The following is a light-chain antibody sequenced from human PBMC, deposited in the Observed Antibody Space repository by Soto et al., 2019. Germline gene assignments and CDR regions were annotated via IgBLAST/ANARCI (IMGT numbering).Light chain of an antibody. V-gene: IGKV3-15*01. J-gene: IGKJ1*01. CDR1: QSVSSN. Sequence: EIVMTQSPATLSVSPGERATLSCRASQSVSSNLAWYQQKPGQAPRLLIYGASTRATGIPARFSGSGSGTEFNLTISSLQSEDFAVYYGQQYNNWPPWTFGQGTKVEIE. CDR3: QQYNNWPPWT. CDR2: GAS.